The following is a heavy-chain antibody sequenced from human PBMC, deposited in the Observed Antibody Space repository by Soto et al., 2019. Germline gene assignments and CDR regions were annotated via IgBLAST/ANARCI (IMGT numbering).Heavy chain of an antibody. CDR3: ARGITYYDFWSGYSPDYFDY. J-gene: IGHJ4*02. D-gene: IGHD3-3*01. Sequence: PSETLSLTSTVSGSSISSYYWSWIRQPPGKGLEWIGYIYYSGSTNYNPSLKSRVTISVDTSKNQFSLKLSSVTAADTAVYYCARGITYYDFWSGYSPDYFDYWGQGTLVTVSS. CDR1: GSSISSYY. CDR2: IYYSGST. V-gene: IGHV4-59*08.